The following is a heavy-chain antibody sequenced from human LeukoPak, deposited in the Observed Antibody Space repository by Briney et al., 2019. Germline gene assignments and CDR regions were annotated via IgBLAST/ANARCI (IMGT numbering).Heavy chain of an antibody. V-gene: IGHV3-33*01. CDR1: GFTFSSYG. CDR2: IWYDGSNK. CDR3: ARDQNDILTGDGWYFDL. Sequence: AGRSLRLSCAASGFTFSSYGMHWVGQAPGKGLEWVAVIWYDGSNKYYADSVKGRFTISRDNSKNTLYLQMNSLRAEDTAVYYCARDQNDILTGDGWYFDLWGRGTLVTVSS. J-gene: IGHJ2*01. D-gene: IGHD3-9*01.